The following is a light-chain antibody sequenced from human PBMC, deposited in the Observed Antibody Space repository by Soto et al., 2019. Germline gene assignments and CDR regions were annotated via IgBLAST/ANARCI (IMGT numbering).Light chain of an antibody. Sequence: QSALTQPPSASGSPVQSVTISCTGTSSDVGGYNYVSWYQQHPGKAPKLMIYEVSKRPSGVPDRFSGYKSGNTASLTVSGLQAEDEADYYCSSYAGSNNLVFGGGTKLTVL. CDR2: EVS. V-gene: IGLV2-8*01. CDR3: SSYAGSNNLV. CDR1: SSDVGGYNY. J-gene: IGLJ2*01.